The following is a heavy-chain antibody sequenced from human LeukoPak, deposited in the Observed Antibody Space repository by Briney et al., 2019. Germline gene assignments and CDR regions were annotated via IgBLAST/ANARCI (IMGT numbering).Heavy chain of an antibody. Sequence: GGPLRLSCAASGFTFSSYGMHWVRQAPGKRLEWVAFIRYGGSNKYYADSVKGRFTISRDNSKNTLYLQMNSLRAEDTAVYYCAKDLSWGKIDYWGQGTLVTVSS. D-gene: IGHD3-16*01. CDR2: IRYGGSNK. J-gene: IGHJ4*02. CDR3: AKDLSWGKIDY. V-gene: IGHV3-30*02. CDR1: GFTFSSYG.